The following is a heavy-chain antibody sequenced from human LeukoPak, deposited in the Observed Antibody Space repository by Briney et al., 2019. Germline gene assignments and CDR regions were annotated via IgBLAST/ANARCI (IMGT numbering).Heavy chain of an antibody. V-gene: IGHV2-70*11. CDR3: ARIQVVTAPYYYYYYMDV. J-gene: IGHJ6*03. CDR2: IDWDDDK. Sequence: SGPTLVNPTQTLTLTCTFSGFSLSTSGMCVSWIRQPPGKALEWLARIDWDDDKYYSTSLKTRLTISKDTSKNQVVLTITNMDPVDTATYYCARIQVVTAPYYYYYYMDVWGKGTTVTVSS. CDR1: GFSLSTSGMC. D-gene: IGHD2-21*02.